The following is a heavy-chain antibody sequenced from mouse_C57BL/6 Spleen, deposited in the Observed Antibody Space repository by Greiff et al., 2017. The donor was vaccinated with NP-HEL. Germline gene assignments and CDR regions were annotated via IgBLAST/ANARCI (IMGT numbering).Heavy chain of an antibody. CDR1: GYTFTSYW. J-gene: IGHJ4*01. D-gene: IGHD1-1*01. CDR2: IYPGSGCT. CDR3: ARQPYYYGSNPYAMDY. V-gene: IGHV1-55*01. Sequence: QVQLQQPGAELVKPGASVKMSCTASGYTFTSYWITWVQQRPGQGLEWLGDIYPGSGCTYYNAKFKSKAKLTVDPSSSTAYMQLSILTSKDSAVYYSARQPYYYGSNPYAMDYWGQGTSVTVSS.